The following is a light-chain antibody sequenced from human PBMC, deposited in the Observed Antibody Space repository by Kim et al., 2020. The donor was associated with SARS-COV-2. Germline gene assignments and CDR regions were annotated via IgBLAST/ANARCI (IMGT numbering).Light chain of an antibody. CDR2: EAS. V-gene: IGKV1-16*01. CDR3: QQYRVYPVT. Sequence: SGYGGDRVSSTGRTSQNIASHLTWFRQKPGKAPESLIYEASRLRNGVPSRFSGSGSGTDCTLTISSLQPEDFATYYCQQYRVYPVTFGQGTKLEI. CDR1: QNIASH. J-gene: IGKJ2*01.